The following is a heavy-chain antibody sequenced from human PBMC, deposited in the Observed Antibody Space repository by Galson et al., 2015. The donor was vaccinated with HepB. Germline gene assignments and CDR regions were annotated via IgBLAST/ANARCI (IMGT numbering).Heavy chain of an antibody. CDR2: ISSSSSYT. V-gene: IGHV3-11*03. D-gene: IGHD6-13*01. CDR3: ARWASIAAAGTVAFDI. CDR1: GVTFSDYY. J-gene: IGHJ3*02. Sequence: SLRLSCPASGVTFSDYYMSWIRQAPGKGLEWVSYISSSSSYTNYADSVKGRFTISRDNAKNSLYLQMNSLRAEDTAVYYCARWASIAAAGTVAFDIWGQGTMVTVSS.